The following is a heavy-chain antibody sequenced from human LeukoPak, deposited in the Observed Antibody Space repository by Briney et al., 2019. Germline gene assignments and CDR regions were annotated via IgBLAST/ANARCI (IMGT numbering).Heavy chain of an antibody. CDR3: ARDREYYDDNSGYLRDWHFDL. CDR1: GFTFSDYY. J-gene: IGHJ2*01. Sequence: PGGSLRLSCAASGFTFSDYYMSWIRQAPGKGLEWVSYISSSGSTIYYADSVKGRFTISRDNAKNSLYLQMNSLRAEDTAVYYCARDREYYDDNSGYLRDWHFDLWGRGTLVTVSS. D-gene: IGHD3-22*01. V-gene: IGHV3-11*01. CDR2: ISSSGSTI.